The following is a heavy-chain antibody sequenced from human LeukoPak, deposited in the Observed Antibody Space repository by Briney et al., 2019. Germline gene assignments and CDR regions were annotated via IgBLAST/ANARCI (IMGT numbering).Heavy chain of an antibody. D-gene: IGHD6-19*01. CDR2: MNHSGNN. J-gene: IGHJ4*02. V-gene: IGHV4-34*01. CDR1: GGSFSGYD. Sequence: SETLSLTCAVYGGSFSGYDLSWIRQPPGKGLEWIGEMNHSGNNNYSPSLKSRVTISVDTSKKQFSLKLSSVTAADTAVYSCVRGYSSGWKRGQGTLVTVSS. CDR3: VRGYSSGWK.